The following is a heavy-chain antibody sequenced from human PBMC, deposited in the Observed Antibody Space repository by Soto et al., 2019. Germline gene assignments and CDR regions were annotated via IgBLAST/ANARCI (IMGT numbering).Heavy chain of an antibody. Sequence: PSETLSLTCAVYGGSFSGYYWSWIRQPPGKGLEWIGEINHSGSTNYNPSLKSRVTISVDTSKNQFSLKLSSVTAADTAVYYCARAPRRPYSSGWYDYWGQGTLVTVS. J-gene: IGHJ4*02. CDR2: INHSGST. CDR3: ARAPRRPYSSGWYDY. V-gene: IGHV4-34*01. CDR1: GGSFSGYY. D-gene: IGHD6-19*01.